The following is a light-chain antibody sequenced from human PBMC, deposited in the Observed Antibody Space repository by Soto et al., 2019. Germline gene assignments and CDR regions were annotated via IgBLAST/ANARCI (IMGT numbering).Light chain of an antibody. J-gene: IGKJ4*01. CDR1: QGIRTW. V-gene: IGKV1-12*01. Sequence: DIQITQSPSSVSASVGDRVAITCRASQGIRTWLAWYQQKPGKAPKVLIYAASSLQSGVPSRFRGSGSGTDFTLTISRLQPEDSETYYCQQSNSFPLTFGGGTKVDIK. CDR2: AAS. CDR3: QQSNSFPLT.